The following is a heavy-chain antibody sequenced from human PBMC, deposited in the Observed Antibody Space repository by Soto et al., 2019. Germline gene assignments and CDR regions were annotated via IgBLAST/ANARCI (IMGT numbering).Heavy chain of an antibody. Sequence: GGSLRLSCAASGFTFSNAWMNWVRQAPGKGLEWVGRIKSSTDGGTTDYAAPVKGRFTISRDDSKKTLNLQMNSLKTEDTAVYFCTTINLYTYGSHLDYWGQGTLVTVSS. CDR3: TTINLYTYGSHLDY. CDR2: IKSSTDGGTT. J-gene: IGHJ4*02. D-gene: IGHD5-18*01. CDR1: GFTFSNAW. V-gene: IGHV3-15*07.